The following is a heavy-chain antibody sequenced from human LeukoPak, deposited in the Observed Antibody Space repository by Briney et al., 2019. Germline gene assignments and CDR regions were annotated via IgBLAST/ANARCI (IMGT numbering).Heavy chain of an antibody. CDR1: GGSISSSSYY. V-gene: IGHV4-39*07. CDR2: IYYSGST. J-gene: IGHJ1*01. Sequence: SETLSLTCTVSGGSISSSSYYWGWIRQPPGKGLEWIGSIYYSGSTYYNPSLKSRVTISVDTSKNQFSLKLSSVTAADTAVYYCARETERPHEIQHWGQGTLVTVSS. D-gene: IGHD1-1*01. CDR3: ARETERPHEIQH.